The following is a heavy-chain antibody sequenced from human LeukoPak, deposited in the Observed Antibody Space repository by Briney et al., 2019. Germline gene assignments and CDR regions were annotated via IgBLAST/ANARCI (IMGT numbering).Heavy chain of an antibody. J-gene: IGHJ3*02. CDR3: ASSRVFAFDI. V-gene: IGHV3-74*01. Sequence: PGGSLRLSCAASGFTFSTYWMHWVRQAPGKGLVWVSRISSDGINANYADSVKGRFTISRDNAKNTLHLQMNSLRAEDTAVYYCASSRVFAFDIWGQGTMVTVSS. CDR1: GFTFSTYW. CDR2: ISSDGINA.